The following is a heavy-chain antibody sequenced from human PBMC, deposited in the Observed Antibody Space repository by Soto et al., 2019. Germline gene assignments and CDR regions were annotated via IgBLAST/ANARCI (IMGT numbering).Heavy chain of an antibody. V-gene: IGHV1-8*01. CDR2: MNPNSGDT. D-gene: IGHD3-22*01. CDR3: ARGRTTYYYDSSGYWGSWFDP. J-gene: IGHJ5*02. Sequence: QVQLVQSGAEVERPGASVKVSCKASGYTFTNFDINWVRQAAGQGLEWMGWMNPNSGDTAYAQKFLGRVTMTRNTSISTAYMELSSLRSEDTAVYYCARGRTTYYYDSSGYWGSWFDPWGQGTLVTVSS. CDR1: GYTFTNFD.